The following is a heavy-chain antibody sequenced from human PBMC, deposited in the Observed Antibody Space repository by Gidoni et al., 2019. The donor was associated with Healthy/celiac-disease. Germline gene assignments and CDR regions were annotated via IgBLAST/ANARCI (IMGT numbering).Heavy chain of an antibody. CDR3: ARAEGIAAAGVFDY. J-gene: IGHJ4*02. Sequence: QVQLQESGPGLVKPSETLSLTCPVSGGSISSYYWSWIRQPPGKGLEWIGYIYYSGSTNYNPSLKSRVTISVDTSKNQFSLKLSSVTAADTAVYYCARAEGIAAAGVFDYWGQGTLVTVSS. D-gene: IGHD6-13*01. CDR2: IYYSGST. V-gene: IGHV4-59*01. CDR1: GGSISSYY.